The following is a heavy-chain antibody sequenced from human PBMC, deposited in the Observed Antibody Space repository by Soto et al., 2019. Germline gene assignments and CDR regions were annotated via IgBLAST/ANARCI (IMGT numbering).Heavy chain of an antibody. Sequence: SETLSLTCHVSGGSISSSIWWSWVRQPPGKGLEWIGEIYHSGSTNYNPSLKSRVTISVDKSKNQFSLKLSSVTAADTAVYYCARYLTTGYYYYGMDVWGQGTTVTVSS. CDR1: GGSISSSIW. CDR2: IYHSGST. CDR3: ARYLTTGYYYYGMDV. V-gene: IGHV4-4*02. D-gene: IGHD4-17*01. J-gene: IGHJ6*02.